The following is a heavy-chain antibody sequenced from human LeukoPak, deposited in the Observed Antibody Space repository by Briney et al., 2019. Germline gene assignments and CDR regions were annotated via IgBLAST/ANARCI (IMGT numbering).Heavy chain of an antibody. J-gene: IGHJ4*02. D-gene: IGHD6-13*01. CDR1: GYTFTSYG. CDR3: ARDGRIAAAGDPLDY. Sequence: ASVKASCKASGYTFTSYGISWVRQAPGQGLEWMGWISAYNGNTNYAQKLQGRVTMTTDTSTSTAYMELRSLRSDDTAVYYCARDGRIAAAGDPLDYWGQGTLVTVSS. CDR2: ISAYNGNT. V-gene: IGHV1-18*01.